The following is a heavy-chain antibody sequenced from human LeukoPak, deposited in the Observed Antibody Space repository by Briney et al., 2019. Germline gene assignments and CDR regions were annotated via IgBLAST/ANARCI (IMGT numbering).Heavy chain of an antibody. D-gene: IGHD3-10*01. V-gene: IGHV1-2*02. CDR1: GYTFTGYY. CDR2: INPNSGGT. CDR3: ARDRVFLRAFDI. J-gene: IGHJ3*02. Sequence: ASVKVSCKASGYTFTGYYMHWVRQAPGQGPEWMGWINPNSGGTNYAQKFQGRVTMTRDTSISTAYMELSRLRSDDTAVYYCARDRVFLRAFDIWGQGTMVTVSS.